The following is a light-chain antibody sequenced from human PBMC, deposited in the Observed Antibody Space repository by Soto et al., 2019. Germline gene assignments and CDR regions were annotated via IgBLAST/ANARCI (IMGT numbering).Light chain of an antibody. CDR2: DAS. CDR1: QSVSSS. CDR3: QHRIDWPLT. J-gene: IGKJ4*01. Sequence: EIVLTQSPATMSLSPGDRATLSCRASQSVSSSLVWYQQKPGQAPRLLIDDASTRANSIPARYSSSGSGTDCALNISSREPEEFAVYYFQHRIDWPLTFDGGTKVEI. V-gene: IGKV3-11*01.